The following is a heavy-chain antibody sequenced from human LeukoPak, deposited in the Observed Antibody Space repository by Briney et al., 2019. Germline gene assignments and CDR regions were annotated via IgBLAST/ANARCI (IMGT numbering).Heavy chain of an antibody. CDR1: AYSISDGYF. J-gene: IGHJ4*02. D-gene: IGHD6-19*01. V-gene: IGHV4-38-2*01. Sequence: PSETLSLTCAVYAYSISDGYFCAWIRQPPGKGLEGIGSIYHSGSTYYSPSLKSRVTISVDTSKNQFSLKLNPVTAADTAVYYCARGVIAVAQFDYWGQGTLVTVSS. CDR2: IYHSGST. CDR3: ARGVIAVAQFDY.